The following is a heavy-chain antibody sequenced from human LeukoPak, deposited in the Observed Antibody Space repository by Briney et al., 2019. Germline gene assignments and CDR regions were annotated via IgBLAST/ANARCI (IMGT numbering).Heavy chain of an antibody. V-gene: IGHV4-34*01. J-gene: IGHJ4*02. CDR2: INHSGTT. Sequence: SETLSLTCAVYGGSFSGYYWSWIRQPPGKGLEWIGEINHSGTTNYNPSLKSRVTISVDTSKNQFSLKLSSVTAADTAVYYCARGVDYGDVYFDYWGQGTLVTVSS. CDR1: GGSFSGYY. CDR3: ARGVDYGDVYFDY. D-gene: IGHD4-17*01.